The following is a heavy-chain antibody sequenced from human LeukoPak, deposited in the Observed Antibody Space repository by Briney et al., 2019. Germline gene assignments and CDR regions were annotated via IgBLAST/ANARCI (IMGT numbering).Heavy chain of an antibody. CDR2: ISSSSSYI. CDR1: GFTLSSYS. Sequence: PGGSLRLSCAGSGFTLSSYSMDWVRQAPGKGLEWVSSISSSSSYIYYADSVKGRFTISRDNAKNSLYLQMNSLRAEDTAVYYCARAHPAGATYSSSMDYWGQGTLVTVSS. D-gene: IGHD6-6*01. V-gene: IGHV3-21*01. CDR3: ARAHPAGATYSSSMDY. J-gene: IGHJ4*02.